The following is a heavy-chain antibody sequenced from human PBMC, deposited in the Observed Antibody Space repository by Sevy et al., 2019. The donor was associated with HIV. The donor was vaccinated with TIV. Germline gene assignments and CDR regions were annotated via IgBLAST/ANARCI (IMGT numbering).Heavy chain of an antibody. V-gene: IGHV3-23*01. D-gene: IGHD1-7*01. CDR1: GLTFSTYA. CDR2: ITGSGGNT. Sequence: GGSLRLSCAASGLTFSTYAMIWVRQAPGRGLEWVSTITGSGGNTYYADSVKGRFTISRDNSKNTLYLQMNSLRAEDTAVYYCAKDRNYAYDAFDIWGQGTMVTVSS. J-gene: IGHJ3*02. CDR3: AKDRNYAYDAFDI.